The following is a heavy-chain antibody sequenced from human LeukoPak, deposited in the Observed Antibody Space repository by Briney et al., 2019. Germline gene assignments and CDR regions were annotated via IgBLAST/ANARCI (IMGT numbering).Heavy chain of an antibody. V-gene: IGHV3-21*01. CDR3: ARAGPRVVAATRLYALDI. Sequence: PGGSLRLSCAASGFTFSSYSMNWVRQAPGKGLEWVSSISSGSSYIYYADSVEGRFTISRDNAKNSLYLQMDSLRAEDTAVYYCARAGPRVVAATRLYALDIWGQGTMVTVSS. CDR1: GFTFSSYS. D-gene: IGHD2-15*01. CDR2: ISSGSSYI. J-gene: IGHJ3*02.